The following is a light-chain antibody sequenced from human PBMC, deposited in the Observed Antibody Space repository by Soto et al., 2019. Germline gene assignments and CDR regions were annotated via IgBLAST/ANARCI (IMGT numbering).Light chain of an antibody. V-gene: IGLV2-23*02. J-gene: IGLJ2*01. Sequence: QAVVTQPASVSGSPGQSITISCTGTSSDIGTFYLVSWYQHHPGKAPILMIYEASKRPSGVSSRFSGSRSGNTASLTISGLQPEDEADYYCSSYAGSSTFVVFGGGTKLTVL. CDR3: SSYAGSSTFVV. CDR2: EAS. CDR1: SSDIGTFYL.